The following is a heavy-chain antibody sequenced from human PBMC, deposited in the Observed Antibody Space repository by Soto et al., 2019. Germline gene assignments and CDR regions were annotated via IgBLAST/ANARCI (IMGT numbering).Heavy chain of an antibody. D-gene: IGHD2-2*01. CDR1: GYSVSSNSAA. Sequence: SHTLSLPCAISGYSVSSNSAALNCIIQSPSRGLYWLVRTYYRSKWYNDYAVSVKSRITINPDTSKNQFSLQLNSVTPEDTAVYYCARVVVVPAAHRNYYYYMEVWGKGTTVTVSS. CDR2: TYYRSKWYN. J-gene: IGHJ6*03. CDR3: ARVVVVPAAHRNYYYYMEV. V-gene: IGHV6-1*01.